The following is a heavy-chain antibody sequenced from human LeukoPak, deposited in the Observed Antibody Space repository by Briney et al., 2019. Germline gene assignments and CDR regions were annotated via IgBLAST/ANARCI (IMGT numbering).Heavy chain of an antibody. Sequence: QPGRSLRLSCAASGFTFSSYGMHWVRQAPGKGLEWVAVISYDGSNKYYADSVKGRFTISRDNSKNTLYMQMNSLRAEDTAVYYCAKDRDIVVVPAASFFDYWGQGTLVTVSS. V-gene: IGHV3-30*18. D-gene: IGHD2-2*01. CDR2: ISYDGSNK. CDR3: AKDRDIVVVPAASFFDY. J-gene: IGHJ4*02. CDR1: GFTFSSYG.